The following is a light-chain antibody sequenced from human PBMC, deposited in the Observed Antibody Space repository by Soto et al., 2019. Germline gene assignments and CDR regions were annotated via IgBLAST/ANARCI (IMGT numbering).Light chain of an antibody. CDR2: GAS. CDR1: QTISSW. V-gene: IGKV1-5*01. J-gene: IGKJ5*01. Sequence: DIQMTQSPSTLSVSVGDRVTITCRASQTISSWLAWYQHKPGRTPELLIHGASRLQSGVPSRFSGSGSGTEFTLTISSLQSDDFATYYCQQYNSYSSTFGQGTRLEIK. CDR3: QQYNSYSST.